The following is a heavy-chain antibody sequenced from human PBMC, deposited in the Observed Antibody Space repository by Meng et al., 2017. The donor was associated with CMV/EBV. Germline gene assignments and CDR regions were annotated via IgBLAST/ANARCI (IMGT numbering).Heavy chain of an antibody. J-gene: IGHJ4*02. CDR1: TFTSYY. D-gene: IGHD2-8*01. V-gene: IGHV1-46*01. CDR2: INPSGGST. Sequence: TFTSYYMHWVRQAPGQGLEWMGIINPSGGSTSYAQKFQGRATMTRDTSTSTVYMELSSLRSEDTAVYYCARVPAYCTNGVCPATCDYWGQGTLVTVSS. CDR3: ARVPAYCTNGVCPATCDY.